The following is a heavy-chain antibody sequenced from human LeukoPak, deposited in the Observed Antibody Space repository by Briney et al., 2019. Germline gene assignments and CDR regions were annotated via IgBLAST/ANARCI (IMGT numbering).Heavy chain of an antibody. CDR2: INLDGSQK. CDR3: ARKRPNYFDY. Sequence: GGSLRLSCAVSGFTFSNYWMAWVRQAPGKGPEWVANINLDGSQKYYVDSVKGRFTISRDNAENPLYLQMNSLRAEDTALYYCARKRPNYFDYWGQGTLVTVSS. CDR1: GFTFSNYW. J-gene: IGHJ4*02. V-gene: IGHV3-7*01.